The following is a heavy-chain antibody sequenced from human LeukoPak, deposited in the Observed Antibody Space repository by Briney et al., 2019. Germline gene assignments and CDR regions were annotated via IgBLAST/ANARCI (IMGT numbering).Heavy chain of an antibody. V-gene: IGHV6-1*01. J-gene: IGHJ6*03. CDR1: GDSVSSNSAA. CDR3: AREGYIRNYSYMDV. D-gene: IGHD2-15*01. CDR2: TYYRSNGYY. Sequence: SQTLSLTCAISGDSVSSNSAAWHWLRQSPSRGLEWLGRTYYRSNGYYEYAPFVKSRITVNPDTSKHQFSLQLSSVTSEDTAVYYCAREGYIRNYSYMDVWGKGTTVTVSS.